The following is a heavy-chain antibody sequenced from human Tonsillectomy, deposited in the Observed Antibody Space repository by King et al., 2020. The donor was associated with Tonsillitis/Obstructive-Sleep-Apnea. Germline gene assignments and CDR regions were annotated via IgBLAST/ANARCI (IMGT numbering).Heavy chain of an antibody. Sequence: HVQLQESGPGLVMPSQTLSLTCTVSDDSISSSDYYWGWIRQHPGKGLEWIGCISHRGGPYYNPSLKSRLTISLETSQKQFFLKLSSVTAADTAVYYCSRSTEYSKYEAYWGQGILVTVSS. D-gene: IGHD6-6*01. CDR1: DDSISSSDYY. CDR3: SRSTEYSKYEAY. J-gene: IGHJ4*02. CDR2: ISHRGGP. V-gene: IGHV4-31*03.